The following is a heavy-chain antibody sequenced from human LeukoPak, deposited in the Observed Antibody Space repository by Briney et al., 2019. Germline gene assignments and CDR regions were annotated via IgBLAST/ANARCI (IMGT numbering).Heavy chain of an antibody. CDR1: GFTISNSW. J-gene: IGHJ4*02. Sequence: KPGGSLRLSCAASGFTISNSWMSWVRQAPGKGLEWVGRIKSKTDGGTTDYAAPVKGRFTISRDDSKNTLYLQMNSLKTEDTAVYYCTTDRLWYSSGGSCYTPREFDYWGQGTLVTVSS. D-gene: IGHD2-15*01. CDR2: IKSKTDGGTT. V-gene: IGHV3-15*01. CDR3: TTDRLWYSSGGSCYTPREFDY.